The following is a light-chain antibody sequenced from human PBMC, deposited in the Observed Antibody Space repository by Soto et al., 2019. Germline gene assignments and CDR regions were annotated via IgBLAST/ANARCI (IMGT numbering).Light chain of an antibody. CDR2: AVS. J-gene: IGKJ2*03. CDR1: QSVDSRY. CDR3: QQYGNSPRYS. V-gene: IGKV3-20*01. Sequence: EIVLTQSPDTLSLSPGERATLSCRASQSVDSRYLAWYQQKRGQAPRLVIHAVSRRATGIPDRFSGSGSGKDFPLTISRLEPEDFADYYCQQYGNSPRYSFGQGTKLQIK.